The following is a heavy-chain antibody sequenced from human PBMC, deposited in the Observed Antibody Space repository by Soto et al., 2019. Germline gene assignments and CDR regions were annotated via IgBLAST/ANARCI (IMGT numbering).Heavy chain of an antibody. J-gene: IGHJ5*01. V-gene: IGHV3-30*18. CDR3: AKGGGGNFPYPDS. Sequence: VPLVESGGGVVQPGRSLRLSCAASGFTFSSYGMHWVRQAPGKGLEWVAVISYDGSNKYYADSVKGRFTISRDNSKNTLYLQMNSLRAEDTAVYYCAKGGGGNFPYPDSWGQGTLVTVSS. D-gene: IGHD2-21*02. CDR2: ISYDGSNK. CDR1: GFTFSSYG.